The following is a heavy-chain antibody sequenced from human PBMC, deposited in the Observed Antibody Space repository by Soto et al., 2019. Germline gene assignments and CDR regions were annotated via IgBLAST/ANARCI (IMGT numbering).Heavy chain of an antibody. D-gene: IGHD5-18*01. CDR1: GGSISSGGYY. Sequence: PSETLSLTCTVSGGSISSGGYYWSWIRQHPGKGLEWIGYIYYSGSTYYNPSLKSRVTISVDTSKNQFSLKLSSVTAADTAVYYCARLPRPIQLWVTRAGPDYYYGMDVWGQGTTVTVSS. CDR2: IYYSGST. V-gene: IGHV4-31*03. J-gene: IGHJ6*02. CDR3: ARLPRPIQLWVTRAGPDYYYGMDV.